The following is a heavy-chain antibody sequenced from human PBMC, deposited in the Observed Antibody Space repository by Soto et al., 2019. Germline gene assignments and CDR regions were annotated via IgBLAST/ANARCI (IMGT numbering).Heavy chain of an antibody. CDR2: ISDSGDGA. Sequence: EVQLLESGGGVVQPGGSLRLACEASGITFSTYPMSWVRQAPGKGLEWVSAISDSGDGAYYADSVKGRFTISRDNSKNTLYLQMNALRADVTAFYYCAKGRRPFCSGGTCYWTDDYWGQGTLVTVSS. V-gene: IGHV3-23*01. CDR1: GITFSTYP. CDR3: AKGRRPFCSGGTCYWTDDY. D-gene: IGHD2-15*01. J-gene: IGHJ4*02.